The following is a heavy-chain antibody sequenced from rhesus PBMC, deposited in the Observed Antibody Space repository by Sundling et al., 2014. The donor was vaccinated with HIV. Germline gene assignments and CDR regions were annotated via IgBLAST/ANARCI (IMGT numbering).Heavy chain of an antibody. CDR2: IYGSDGST. V-gene: IGHV4-93*01. CDR1: GASINSINW. J-gene: IGHJ4*01. D-gene: IGHD2-27*01. Sequence: QVQLQESGPAVVKPSETLSLTCAVSGASINSINWWSWIRQSPGKGLEWIGGIYGSDGSTEYNPSLKSRVTISKDTSKNQFSLKLSSVTAADTAVYYCAREEGLFVPPGIWGQGVLVTVSS. CDR3: AREEGLFVPPGI.